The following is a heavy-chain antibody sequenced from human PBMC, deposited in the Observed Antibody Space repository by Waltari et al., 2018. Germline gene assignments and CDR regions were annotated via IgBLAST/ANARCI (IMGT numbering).Heavy chain of an antibody. CDR3: ARKRGMDV. V-gene: IGHV4-34*01. Sequence: QVQLQPWGAGLLKPSATLSLTCAVSGGSFSGYYWSWSRQPPGKGLEWIGENNHSGSTNYNPSLKSRVTISVDTSKNHFSRKRSSVTAADPAVYYCARKRGMDVWGQGNTVTVSS. CDR2: NNHSGST. CDR1: GGSFSGYY. J-gene: IGHJ6*02.